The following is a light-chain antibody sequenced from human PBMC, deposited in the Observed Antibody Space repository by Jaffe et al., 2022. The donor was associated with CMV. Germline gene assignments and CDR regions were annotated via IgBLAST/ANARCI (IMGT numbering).Light chain of an antibody. CDR1: QSLSKNY. CDR3: QQYLKSPLT. Sequence: IVLTQSPGTLSLSPGERATLSCRASQSLSKNYLAWYQQKPGQAPRLLIYGASSRATGIPDRFSGSGSGTDFTLTISRLEPDDFAMYHCQQYLKSPLTFGGGTKVEIK. V-gene: IGKV3-20*01. J-gene: IGKJ4*01. CDR2: GAS.